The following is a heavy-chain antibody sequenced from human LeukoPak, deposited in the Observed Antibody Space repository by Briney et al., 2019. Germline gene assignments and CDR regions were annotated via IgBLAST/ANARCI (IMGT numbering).Heavy chain of an antibody. CDR2: NNPDSGGT. J-gene: IGHJ3*02. CDR1: GYTFTGYY. CDR3: VSTTPWNHDVFAI. D-gene: IGHD1-1*01. Sequence: ASVKVSCKASGYTFTGYYIHWVRQAPGEGPEWMGWNNPDSGGTKYAQKFQGRVTMTRDTSISTPYMDLSRLTSDDTAVYYCVSTTPWNHDVFAIWGQGTMVTVSS. V-gene: IGHV1-2*02.